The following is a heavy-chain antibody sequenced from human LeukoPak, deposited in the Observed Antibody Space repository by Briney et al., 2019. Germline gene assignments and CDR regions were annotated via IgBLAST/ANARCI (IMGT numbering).Heavy chain of an antibody. CDR1: GFTFSSYG. Sequence: GGSLRLSYAASGFTFSSYGMHWVRQALGKGLEWVAVISYDGSNKYYADSVRGRFTISRDNSKNTLYLQMNSLRAEDTAVYYCAKDRPGAAIDYWGQGTLVTVSS. D-gene: IGHD1-26*01. CDR2: ISYDGSNK. V-gene: IGHV3-30*18. CDR3: AKDRPGAAIDY. J-gene: IGHJ4*02.